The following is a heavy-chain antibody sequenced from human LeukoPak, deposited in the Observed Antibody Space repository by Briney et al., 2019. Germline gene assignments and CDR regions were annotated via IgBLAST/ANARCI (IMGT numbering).Heavy chain of an antibody. CDR1: GFTFSSYS. V-gene: IGHV3-21*01. CDR3: ARGYCSSTSCRILGYYYGMDV. D-gene: IGHD2-2*01. J-gene: IGHJ6*02. CDR2: ISSSSSYI. Sequence: GGSLRLSWAASGFTFSSYSMNWVRQAPGKGLEWVSSISSSSSYIYYADSVKGRFTISRDNAKNSLYLQMNSLRAEDTAVYYCARGYCSSTSCRILGYYYGMDVWGQGTTVTVSS.